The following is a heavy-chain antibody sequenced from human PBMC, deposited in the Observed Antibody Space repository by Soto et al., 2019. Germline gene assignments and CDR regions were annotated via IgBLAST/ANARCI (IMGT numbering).Heavy chain of an antibody. CDR2: IWYDGSNK. J-gene: IGHJ5*02. Sequence: QVQLVESGGGVVQPGRSLRLSCAASGFTFGSYGMHWVRQAPGKGLEWVAVIWYDGSNKYYADSVKGRFTISRDNSKNTLYLQMNSLRAEDTAVYYCARAVAAMVSAWGQGTLVTVSS. CDR3: ARAVAAMVSA. CDR1: GFTFGSYG. D-gene: IGHD5-18*01. V-gene: IGHV3-33*01.